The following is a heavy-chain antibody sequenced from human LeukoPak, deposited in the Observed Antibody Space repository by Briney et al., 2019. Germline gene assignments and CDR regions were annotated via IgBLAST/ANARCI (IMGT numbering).Heavy chain of an antibody. Sequence: GGSLRLSCAASGFTFSSYWMSWVRQAPGKGLEWVANIKQDGSEKYYVDSVKGRFTISRDNAKNSLFLQLNSLRAEDAAVYYCAREATTSRPGDYWGLGTLVTVSS. D-gene: IGHD1-1*01. CDR2: IKQDGSEK. V-gene: IGHV3-7*01. CDR1: GFTFSSYW. CDR3: AREATTSRPGDY. J-gene: IGHJ4*02.